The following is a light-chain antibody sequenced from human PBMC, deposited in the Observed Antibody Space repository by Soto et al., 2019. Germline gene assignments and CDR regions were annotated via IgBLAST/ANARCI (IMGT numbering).Light chain of an antibody. V-gene: IGLV1-40*01. Sequence: QPVLTQPPSVSGAPGQRVTISCTGSRSNIGAGHDVHWYRQLPGTAPKVVIYSDNRRPSGVPDRFSGSKSGTSASLAITGLQAEDEADYYCQSYDNSLGGSVFGTGTKLTVL. J-gene: IGLJ1*01. CDR2: SDN. CDR3: QSYDNSLGGSV. CDR1: RSNIGAGHD.